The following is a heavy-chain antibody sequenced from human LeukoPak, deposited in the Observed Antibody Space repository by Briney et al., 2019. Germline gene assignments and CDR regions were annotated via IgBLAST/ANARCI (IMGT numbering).Heavy chain of an antibody. D-gene: IGHD1-26*01. Sequence: GASVKVSCKASEYTFTNYYIHWLRQAPGQGLEWMGVINPSGGPPTYAQRFQGRVTMTRDTSTSTLYMELSSLRSDDTAVYYCARDRVPPYVGIDYWGLGTLVTVSS. CDR3: ARDRVPPYVGIDY. CDR2: INPSGGPP. CDR1: EYTFTNYY. V-gene: IGHV1-46*01. J-gene: IGHJ4*02.